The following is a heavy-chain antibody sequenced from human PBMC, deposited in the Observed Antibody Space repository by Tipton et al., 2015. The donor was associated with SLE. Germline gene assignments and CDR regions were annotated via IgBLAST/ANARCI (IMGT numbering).Heavy chain of an antibody. Sequence: TLSLTCAVYGGSFSGYYWSWIRQPPGKGLEWIGSIYYSGSTYYNPSLKSRVTISVDTSKNQFSLKLSSVTAADTAVYYCARRVGVGYSYGFDYWGQGTLVTVSS. V-gene: IGHV4-34*01. CDR1: GGSFSGYY. CDR2: IYYSGST. D-gene: IGHD5-18*01. J-gene: IGHJ4*02. CDR3: ARRVGVGYSYGFDY.